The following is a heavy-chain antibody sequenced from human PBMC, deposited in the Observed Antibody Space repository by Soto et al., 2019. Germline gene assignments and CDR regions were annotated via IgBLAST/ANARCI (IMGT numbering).Heavy chain of an antibody. V-gene: IGHV1-46*01. CDR2: INPSGGST. J-gene: IGHJ6*02. Sequence: SVKVSCKASGYTFTSYYMHSVRQAPGQGLEWMGIINPSGGSTSYAQKFQGIGTMTRDTSTSTVYMELRSMSSEATDVYYCARERPSIVDTAMVIYYGMDVWGQGTTVTVSS. D-gene: IGHD5-18*01. CDR1: GYTFTSYY. CDR3: ARERPSIVDTAMVIYYGMDV.